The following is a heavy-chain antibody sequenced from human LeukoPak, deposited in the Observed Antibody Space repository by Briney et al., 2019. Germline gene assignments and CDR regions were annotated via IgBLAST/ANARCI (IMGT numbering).Heavy chain of an antibody. Sequence: SETLSLTCTVSGGSISSSSYYWGWIRQPPGKGLEWIGSIYTSGSTNYNPSLKSRVTMSVDTSKNQFSLQLSSVTAADTAIYYCAREYCSGSNCWKNEFDNWGQGTLVTVSS. V-gene: IGHV4-39*07. CDR2: IYTSGST. CDR1: GGSISSSSYY. D-gene: IGHD2-15*01. CDR3: AREYCSGSNCWKNEFDN. J-gene: IGHJ4*02.